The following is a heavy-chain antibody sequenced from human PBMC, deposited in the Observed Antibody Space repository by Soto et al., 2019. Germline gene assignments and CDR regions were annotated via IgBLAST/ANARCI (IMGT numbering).Heavy chain of an antibody. CDR3: ARDRGYYDSSGFGAFDI. J-gene: IGHJ3*02. V-gene: IGHV1-18*04. Sequence: ASVKVSCKASGYTFTSYGISWVRQAPGQGLEWMGWISAYNGNTNYAQKLQGRVTMTTDTSTSTAYMELRSLRSDDTAVYYCARDRGYYDSSGFGAFDIRGQGTMVTVSS. D-gene: IGHD3-22*01. CDR1: GYTFTSYG. CDR2: ISAYNGNT.